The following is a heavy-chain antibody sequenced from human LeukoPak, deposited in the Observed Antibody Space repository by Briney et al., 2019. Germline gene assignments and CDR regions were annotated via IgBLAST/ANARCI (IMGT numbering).Heavy chain of an antibody. J-gene: IGHJ6*03. CDR3: ARDAGSGDLLTYYYYYYYMDV. CDR1: GFTFSSYS. Sequence: EPGGSLRLSCAASGFTFSSYSMNWVRQAPGKGLEWVSYISSSGSTIYYADSVKGRFTISRDNAKNSLYLQMNSLRAEDTAVYYCARDAGSGDLLTYYYYYYYMDVWGKGTTVTISS. D-gene: IGHD3-10*01. CDR2: ISSSGSTI. V-gene: IGHV3-48*04.